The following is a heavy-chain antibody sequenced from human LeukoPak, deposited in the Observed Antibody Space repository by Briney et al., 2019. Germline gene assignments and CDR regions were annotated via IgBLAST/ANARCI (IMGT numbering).Heavy chain of an antibody. CDR3: ARAEYATLYGMDV. Sequence: SVKVSCKASGGTFSSYAISWVRQAPGQGLEWMGGIIPIFCTANYAQKFQGRVTITADESTSTAYMELSSLRSEDTAVYYCARAEYATLYGMDVWGQGTTVTVSS. V-gene: IGHV1-69*13. J-gene: IGHJ6*02. CDR2: IIPIFCTA. CDR1: GGTFSSYA. D-gene: IGHD2-8*01.